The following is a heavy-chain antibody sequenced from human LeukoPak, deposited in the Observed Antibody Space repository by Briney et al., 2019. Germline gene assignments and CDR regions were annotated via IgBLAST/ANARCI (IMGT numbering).Heavy chain of an antibody. CDR2: INPSGGTT. Sequence: GASVKVSCKAPGYTFTDYYMHWVRQAPGQGLEWMGVINPSGGTTSYTQKFQGRGTMTRDTATSTVDMELSRLRSEDTAVYYCARGSPFYYDILTGYGGGDYRGQGTLVPVSS. J-gene: IGHJ4*02. V-gene: IGHV1-46*01. D-gene: IGHD3-9*01. CDR3: ARGSPFYYDILTGYGGGDY. CDR1: GYTFTDYY.